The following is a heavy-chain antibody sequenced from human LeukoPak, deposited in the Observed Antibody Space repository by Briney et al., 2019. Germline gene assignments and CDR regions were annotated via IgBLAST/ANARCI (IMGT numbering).Heavy chain of an antibody. D-gene: IGHD3-3*01. CDR2: ISYDGSSK. CDR3: AKSQRVLRFLEWLSDAFDI. V-gene: IGHV3-30-3*02. Sequence: GGSLRLSCAASGFTFSNYAILWVRQAPGKGLEWVAVISYDGSSKNFADSVKGRFTISRDNSKNTLYLQMNSLRAEDTAVYYCAKSQRVLRFLEWLSDAFDIWGQGTMVTVSS. CDR1: GFTFSNYA. J-gene: IGHJ3*02.